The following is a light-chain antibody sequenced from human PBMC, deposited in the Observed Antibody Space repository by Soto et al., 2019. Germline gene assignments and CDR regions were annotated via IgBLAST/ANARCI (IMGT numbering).Light chain of an antibody. CDR3: QQYNSYS. CDR1: QSISDW. Sequence: DIQMTQSPSTLSASVGDRVTITCRASQSISDWLAWYQQKPGKAPKLLIYDISNLEIGVPSRFSRSGSGTEFTLTISGLQPDDFATYYCQQYNSYSFGQGTKVEIK. V-gene: IGKV1-5*01. J-gene: IGKJ1*01. CDR2: DIS.